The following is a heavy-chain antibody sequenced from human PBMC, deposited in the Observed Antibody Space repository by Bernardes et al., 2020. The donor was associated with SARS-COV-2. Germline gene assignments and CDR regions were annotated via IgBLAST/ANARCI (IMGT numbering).Heavy chain of an antibody. CDR2: IIPIFGTA. J-gene: IGHJ6*02. Sequence: SVKVSCKASGGTFSSYAISWVRQAPEQGLEWMGGIIPIFGTANYAQKFQGRVTITADESTSTAYMELSSLRSEDTAVYYCARGPLIHCSSTSCPQSLPLPKYYYYGMDVWGQGTTVTVSS. V-gene: IGHV1-69*13. CDR1: GGTFSSYA. CDR3: ARGPLIHCSSTSCPQSLPLPKYYYYGMDV. D-gene: IGHD2-2*01.